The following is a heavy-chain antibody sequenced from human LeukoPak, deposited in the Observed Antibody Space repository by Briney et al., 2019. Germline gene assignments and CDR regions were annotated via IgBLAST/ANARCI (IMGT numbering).Heavy chain of an antibody. CDR2: ISAYNGNT. V-gene: IGHV1-18*01. D-gene: IGHD3-3*01. CDR3: AIVPTYYDFWSGYQYYYYYYMDV. CDR1: GYTFTSYG. J-gene: IGHJ6*03. Sequence: ASVKVSCKASGYTFTSYGISWVRQAPGQGLEWMGWISAYNGNTNYAQKLQGRVTMTTDTSTSTAYMELRSLRSDDTAVYYCAIVPTYYDFWSGYQYYYYYYMDVWGKGTTVTVSS.